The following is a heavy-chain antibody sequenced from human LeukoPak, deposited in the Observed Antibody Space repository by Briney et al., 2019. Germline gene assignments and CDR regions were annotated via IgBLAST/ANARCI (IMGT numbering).Heavy chain of an antibody. D-gene: IGHD1-26*01. CDR2: IKQDGSEK. V-gene: IGHV3-7*01. CDR3: ARLSGSYWGWFDP. J-gene: IGHJ5*02. CDR1: GFTFSSYW. Sequence: GGSLRLSCVASGFTFSSYWMSWVRQAPGKGLEWVANIKQDGSEKYYVDSVKGRFTISRDNAKNSLYLQMNSLRAEDTAVYYCARLSGSYWGWFDPWGQGTQVTVSS.